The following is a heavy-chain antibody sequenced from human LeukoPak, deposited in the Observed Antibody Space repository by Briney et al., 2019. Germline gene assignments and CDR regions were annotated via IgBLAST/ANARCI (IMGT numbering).Heavy chain of an antibody. CDR3: ARAYHPAGMLGIGY. CDR1: GFTFSSYG. D-gene: IGHD2-2*01. V-gene: IGHV3-33*01. CDR2: IWYDGSNK. Sequence: PGGFLRLSCAASGFTFSSYGMHWVRQAPGKGLEWVAVIWYDGSNKYYADSVKGRFTISRDNSKNTLYLQMNSLRAEDTAVYYCARAYHPAGMLGIGYWGQGTLVTVSS. J-gene: IGHJ4*02.